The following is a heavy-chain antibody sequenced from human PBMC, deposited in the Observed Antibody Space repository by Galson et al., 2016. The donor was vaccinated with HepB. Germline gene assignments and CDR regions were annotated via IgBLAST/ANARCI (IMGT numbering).Heavy chain of an antibody. Sequence: SLRLSCAPSGFTFSLYAMHWVRQAPGKGLEWVSYISSSGTTIYYADSVKGRFTISRDNAKNSLYLQMNSLRAEDTAVYYCAREPVKLDDRLTGPPKNPDCWGQGTLVTVSS. CDR1: GFTFSLYA. CDR2: ISSSGTTI. J-gene: IGHJ4*02. CDR3: AREPVKLDDRLTGPPKNPDC. D-gene: IGHD3-9*01. V-gene: IGHV3-48*03.